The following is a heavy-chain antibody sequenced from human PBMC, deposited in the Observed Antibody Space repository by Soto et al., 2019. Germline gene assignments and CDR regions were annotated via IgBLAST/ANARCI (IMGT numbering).Heavy chain of an antibody. J-gene: IGHJ2*01. CDR1: GGSYTAFH. CDR2: CLPALGVP. Sequence: QVRRWQVGLEGRRLGSPWKASSGPFGGSYTAFHVTWLGRAPGQGFEGMGSCLPALGVPNYAQKSQGRVRITADTSTGTTYLELSRLRSEDTAMYYCAGFLGGATYDLYFDVWGRGTLVTVSS. V-gene: IGHV1-69*02. CDR3: AGFLGGATYDLYFDV. D-gene: IGHD3-16*01.